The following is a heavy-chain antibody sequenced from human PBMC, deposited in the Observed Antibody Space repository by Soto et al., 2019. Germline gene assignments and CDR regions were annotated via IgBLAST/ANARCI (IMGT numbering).Heavy chain of an antibody. Sequence: PGGSLRLSCAASGFTFSDYYMSWIRQAPGKGLEWVSYISSSGRTIYYADSVKGRFTISRDNAKNSLYLQMNSLRAEDTAVYYCARDGAIDYYDSSGLPEGAFDIWGQGTMVTVSS. D-gene: IGHD3-22*01. V-gene: IGHV3-11*01. CDR1: GFTFSDYY. CDR3: ARDGAIDYYDSSGLPEGAFDI. CDR2: ISSSGRTI. J-gene: IGHJ3*02.